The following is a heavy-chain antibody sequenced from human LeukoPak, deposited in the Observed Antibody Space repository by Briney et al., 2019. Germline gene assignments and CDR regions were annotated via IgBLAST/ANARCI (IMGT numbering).Heavy chain of an antibody. CDR3: ARQPSPDFDY. CDR2: IYPGDSVT. J-gene: IGHJ4*02. CDR1: GYRFTNYW. Sequence: GESLKISCKGSGYRFTNYWIGWVRQMPGKGLEWMGIIYPGDSVTRYSPSFQGQVTISADKSISTAYLQWSSLKASDTAMYYCARQPSPDFDYWGQGTLVTVSS. V-gene: IGHV5-51*01.